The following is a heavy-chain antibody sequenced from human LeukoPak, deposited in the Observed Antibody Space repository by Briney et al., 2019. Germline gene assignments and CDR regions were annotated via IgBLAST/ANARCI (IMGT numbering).Heavy chain of an antibody. CDR2: ISGSGDIT. V-gene: IGHV3-23*01. CDR3: AELGITMIGGV. CDR1: GFTFSSYA. J-gene: IGHJ6*04. Sequence: GGSLRLSCAASGFTFSSYAMSWVRQAPGKGLEWVSVISGSGDITYYADSVKGRFTISRDNSKNTLYLQMNSLRAEDTAVYYCAELGITMIGGVWGKGTTVTISS. D-gene: IGHD3-10*02.